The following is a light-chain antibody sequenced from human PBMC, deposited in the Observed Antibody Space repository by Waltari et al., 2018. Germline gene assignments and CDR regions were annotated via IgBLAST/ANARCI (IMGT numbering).Light chain of an antibody. V-gene: IGLV3-1*01. CDR3: QAWDTTIVV. CDR2: QDM. CDR1: QLGDKF. J-gene: IGLJ2*01. Sequence: SYELTQPPSVSVSPGQTATITCSADQLGDKFVAWYQQKSGQSPVLFSYQDMKRPSGIPERFSGSNSGNTATLTISGTQVDDEADFYCQAWDTTIVVFGGGTKLTVL.